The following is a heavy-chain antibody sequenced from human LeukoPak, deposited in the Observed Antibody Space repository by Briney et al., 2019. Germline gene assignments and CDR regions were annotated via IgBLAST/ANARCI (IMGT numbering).Heavy chain of an antibody. CDR3: AKGRSYYYDSSDY. Sequence: GGSLRLSCAASGFSFSSYGMHWVRQAPGKGLEWVAVIPYDGSNKYYADSVKGRFIISRDNSKNTLYLQMNSLRAEDTAVYYCAKGRSYYYDSSDYWGQGALVTVSS. D-gene: IGHD3-22*01. CDR1: GFSFSSYG. CDR2: IPYDGSNK. V-gene: IGHV3-30*18. J-gene: IGHJ4*02.